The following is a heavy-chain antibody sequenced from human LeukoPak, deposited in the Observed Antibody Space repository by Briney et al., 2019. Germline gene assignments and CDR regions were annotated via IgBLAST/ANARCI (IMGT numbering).Heavy chain of an antibody. CDR2: INHSGST. J-gene: IGHJ5*02. D-gene: IGHD3-22*01. CDR3: ARLAVVGYYYDSSGFWFDP. CDR1: GGSFSGYY. V-gene: IGHV4-34*01. Sequence: SETLSLTCAVYGGSFSGYYWSWIRQPPGKGLEWIGEINHSGSTNYNPSLKSRVTISVDTSKNQFSLKLSSVTAADTAVYYCARLAVVGYYYDSSGFWFDPWGQGTLVTVSS.